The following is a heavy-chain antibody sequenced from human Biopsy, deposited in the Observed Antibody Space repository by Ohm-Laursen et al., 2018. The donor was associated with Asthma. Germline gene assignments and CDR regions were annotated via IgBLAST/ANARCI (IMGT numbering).Heavy chain of an antibody. CDR1: GAYIGSRDHH. D-gene: IGHD4-17*01. CDR2: VFWSGTT. J-gene: IGHJ6*02. V-gene: IGHV4-30-4*02. CDR3: ARVASYGDLYFGIDV. Sequence: PSDTLSLTCTVGGAYIGSRDHHWSWIRQSPGTGLEWIGFVFWSGTTHYNRSLERRLSISIDTTRNELYMTLRSVTAADTAVYFCARVASYGDLYFGIDVWGPGTTVSVS.